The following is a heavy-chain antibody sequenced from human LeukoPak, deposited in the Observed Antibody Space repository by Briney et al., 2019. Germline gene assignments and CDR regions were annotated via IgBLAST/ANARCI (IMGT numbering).Heavy chain of an antibody. D-gene: IGHD6-13*01. V-gene: IGHV1-2*02. J-gene: IGHJ4*02. CDR3: ARGEAAAGTFYFDY. CDR2: INPNSGGT. CDR1: GYTFTGYY. Sequence: ASVKVSCKASGYTFTGYYMHWVRQAPGQGLEWMGWINPNSGGTNYAQKFQGRVTMTRDTSISTAYMELSRLRSDDTAVYYCARGEAAAGTFYFDYWGQGTLVTVSS.